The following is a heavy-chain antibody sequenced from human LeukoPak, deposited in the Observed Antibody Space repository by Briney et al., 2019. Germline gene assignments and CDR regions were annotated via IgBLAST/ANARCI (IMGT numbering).Heavy chain of an antibody. V-gene: IGHV4-4*02. Sequence: SETLSLTCGVSGGSISSTNWWRWVRQPPGQGLEWIGEISLTGETNYNPSLNGRVTMSLDKSRNQLSQDLTSVTAADTAIYYCSRESGAFCPFGYWGQGTLVIVPP. CDR3: SRESGAFCPFGY. CDR1: GGSISSTNW. CDR2: ISLTGET. J-gene: IGHJ4*02. D-gene: IGHD1-26*01.